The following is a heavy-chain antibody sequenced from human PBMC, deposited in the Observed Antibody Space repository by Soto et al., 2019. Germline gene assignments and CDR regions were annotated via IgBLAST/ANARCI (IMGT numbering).Heavy chain of an antibody. CDR1: GYIFTNYY. J-gene: IGHJ3*02. V-gene: IGHV1-46*03. CDR2: INAGRGNT. Sequence: ASVKVSCKASGYIFTNYYMHWVRQAPGQGLEWMGTINAGRGNTTYAQRFQGRVTMTRDTSTSTASMELSSLGSEDTALYYCARGANWVDIWGQRTMVTVSS. D-gene: IGHD7-27*01. CDR3: ARGANWVDI.